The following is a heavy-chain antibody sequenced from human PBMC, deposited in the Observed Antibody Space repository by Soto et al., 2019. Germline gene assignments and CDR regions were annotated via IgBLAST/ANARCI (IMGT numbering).Heavy chain of an antibody. CDR3: ARANSGDDDEFDY. V-gene: IGHV1-2*02. Sequence: VASVKVSCKASGYTFTGYYIHWVRQAPGQGLEWMGWISPNSGGTDFAQKFQGRLTMTRDTSITSVYMELSRLRSDDTAVYYCARANSGDDDEFDYWGQGTLVTVSS. D-gene: IGHD5-12*01. J-gene: IGHJ4*02. CDR2: ISPNSGGT. CDR1: GYTFTGYY.